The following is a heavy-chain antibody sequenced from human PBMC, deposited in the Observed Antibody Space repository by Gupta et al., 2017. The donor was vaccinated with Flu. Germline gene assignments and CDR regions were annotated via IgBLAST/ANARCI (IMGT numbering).Heavy chain of an antibody. Sequence: EVQLVESGGGLVQPGGSLRLSCAASGFTFSSYEMNWVRQAPGKGLEWVSYISSSGSTIYYADSVKGRFTISRDNAKNSLYLQMNSLRAEDTAVYYCAREGIRGGAFDIWGQGTMVTVSS. CDR3: AREGIRGGAFDI. CDR1: GFTFSSYE. D-gene: IGHD6-13*01. CDR2: ISSSGSTI. J-gene: IGHJ3*02. V-gene: IGHV3-48*03.